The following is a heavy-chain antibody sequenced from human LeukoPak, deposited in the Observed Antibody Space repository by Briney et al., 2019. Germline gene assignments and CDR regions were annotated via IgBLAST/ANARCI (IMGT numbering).Heavy chain of an antibody. D-gene: IGHD2-21*01. J-gene: IGHJ4*02. V-gene: IGHV4-34*01. Sequence: SETLSLTCGVRGVSFSGNYWSWIRQSPGKGLEWIGEIYQTKYTNYNPSLKSRVTIWADTSVNQLSLTVTSVTAADTAIYCCARIRCSPGDDSCYNYWGRGTLVTVSS. CDR2: IYQTKYT. CDR1: GVSFSGNY. CDR3: ARIRCSPGDDSCYNY.